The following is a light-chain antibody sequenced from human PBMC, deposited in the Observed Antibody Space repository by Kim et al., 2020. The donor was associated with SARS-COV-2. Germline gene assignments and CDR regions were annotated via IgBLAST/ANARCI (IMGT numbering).Light chain of an antibody. J-gene: IGKJ4*01. CDR2: RSS. CDR3: QHYDGWPPVLS. CDR1: QSVSSN. V-gene: IGKV3-15*01. Sequence: EIVMTQSPATLSVSPGERATLSCRASQSVSSNLAWYQHKPGQTPRLLIYRSSTRATGIPARFSGSGSGTDFTLTISSLQSEDFEVYYCQHYDGWPPVLSFGGGTKVDIK.